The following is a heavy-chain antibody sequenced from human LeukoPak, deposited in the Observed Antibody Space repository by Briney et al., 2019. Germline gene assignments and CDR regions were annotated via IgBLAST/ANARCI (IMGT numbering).Heavy chain of an antibody. CDR2: ISSSSSYI. Sequence: PGGSLRLSCAASGFTFSSYSMNWDRQAPGKGLEWVSSISSSSSYIYYADSVKGRFTISRDNAKNSLYLQMNSLRAEDTAVYYCARASVEMATIRWGQGTLVTVSS. CDR3: ARASVEMATIR. J-gene: IGHJ4*02. D-gene: IGHD5-24*01. V-gene: IGHV3-21*01. CDR1: GFTFSSYS.